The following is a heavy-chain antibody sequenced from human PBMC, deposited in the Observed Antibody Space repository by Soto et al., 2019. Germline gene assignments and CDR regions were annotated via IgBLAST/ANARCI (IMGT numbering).Heavy chain of an antibody. J-gene: IGHJ6*02. CDR3: ARGLINRGMDV. Sequence: PGGSLRLSCAASGFTFSDYYMSWIRQPPGQGLEWVSYLSGSSDYSNSADPLMGRFTISRDNAKNSLYLQMNNLRAGDTAVYFWARGLINRGMDVWGQGTTVTVSS. CDR1: GFTFSDYY. D-gene: IGHD3-16*01. CDR2: LSGSSDYS. V-gene: IGHV3-11*06.